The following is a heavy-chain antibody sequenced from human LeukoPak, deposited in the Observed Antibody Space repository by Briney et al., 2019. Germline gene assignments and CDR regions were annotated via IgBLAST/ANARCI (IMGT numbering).Heavy chain of an antibody. CDR3: ARDVLRFLEWFPFDY. CDR1: GFTFSSYS. Sequence: GGSLRLSCAASGFTFSSYSMNWVRQAPGKGLEWVSSMSSSSSYIYYADSVKGRFTISRDNAKNSLYLQMNSLRAEDTAVYYCARDVLRFLEWFPFDYWGQGTLVTVSS. J-gene: IGHJ4*02. CDR2: MSSSSSYI. V-gene: IGHV3-21*01. D-gene: IGHD3-3*01.